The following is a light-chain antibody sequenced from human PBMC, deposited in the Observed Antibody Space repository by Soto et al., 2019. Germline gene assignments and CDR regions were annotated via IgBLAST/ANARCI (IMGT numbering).Light chain of an antibody. CDR1: SSDIGAYNF. Sequence: QFALTQPPSASGSPGQSVTISCSGSSSDIGAYNFVSWYQQHPGQAPKLMIFEVNQRPSGVPNRFSGSKSGNTASLTVSGLQAEDEADYYCSSFAGDNDVIFGGGTKLTVL. V-gene: IGLV2-8*01. CDR3: SSFAGDNDVI. CDR2: EVN. J-gene: IGLJ2*01.